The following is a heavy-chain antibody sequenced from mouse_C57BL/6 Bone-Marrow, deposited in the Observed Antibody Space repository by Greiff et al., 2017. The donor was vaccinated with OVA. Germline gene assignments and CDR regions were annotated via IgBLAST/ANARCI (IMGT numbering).Heavy chain of an antibody. J-gene: IGHJ2*01. CDR1: GYAFSSSW. CDR2: IYPGDGDT. D-gene: IGHD2-5*01. Sequence: LVESGPELVKPGASVKISCKASGYAFSSSWMNWVKQRPGKGLEWIGRIYPGDGDTNYNGKFKGKATLTADKSSSTAYMQLSSLTSEDSAVYFCARFSNYDYFDYWGQGTTLTVSS. V-gene: IGHV1-82*01. CDR3: ARFSNYDYFDY.